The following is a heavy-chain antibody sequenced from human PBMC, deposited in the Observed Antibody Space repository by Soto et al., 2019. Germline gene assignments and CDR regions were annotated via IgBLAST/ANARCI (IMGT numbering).Heavy chain of an antibody. Sequence: QVQLQESGPGLVKPAETLSLTCSVSGGSIGTYYWSWIRQPPGKGLEWIGSIYYSGSTNYIPSLKSRVTMSVDTSKKQFSLKLSSVTAAVTAVYYCARDRGSGYFEYWGQGTLVTVSS. CDR2: IYYSGST. J-gene: IGHJ4*02. CDR3: ARDRGSGYFEY. D-gene: IGHD3-10*01. CDR1: GGSIGTYY. V-gene: IGHV4-59*01.